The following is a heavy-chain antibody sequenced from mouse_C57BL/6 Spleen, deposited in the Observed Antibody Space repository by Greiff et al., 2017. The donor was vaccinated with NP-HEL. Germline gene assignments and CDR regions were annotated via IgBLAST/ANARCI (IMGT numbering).Heavy chain of an antibody. J-gene: IGHJ2*01. CDR1: GYTFTDYY. Sequence: VQLQQSGPVLVKPGASVKMSCKASGYTFTDYYMNWVKQSHGKSLEWIGVINPYNGGTSYNQKFKGKATLTVDKSSSTAYMELNSLTSEDSAVYYCARSGNYGSPFFDYWGQGTTLTVSS. CDR3: ARSGNYGSPFFDY. V-gene: IGHV1-19*01. CDR2: INPYNGGT. D-gene: IGHD1-1*01.